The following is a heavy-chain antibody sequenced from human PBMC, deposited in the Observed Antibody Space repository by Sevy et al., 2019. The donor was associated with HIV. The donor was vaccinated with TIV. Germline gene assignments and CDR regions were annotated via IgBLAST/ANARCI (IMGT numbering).Heavy chain of an antibody. J-gene: IGHJ4*02. V-gene: IGHV3-73*01. D-gene: IGHD4-17*01. CDR3: TRPMTTVNGDYFDY. CDR2: IRRKANIYAT. CDR1: GFTFSGST. Sequence: GGSLRLSCAASGFTFSGSTMHWVRQASGKGLEWVGHIRRKANIYATAYAASVKGRFTISRDDSKNTAYLQMNSLKTEDTAVYYCTRPMTTVNGDYFDYWGQGTLVTVSS.